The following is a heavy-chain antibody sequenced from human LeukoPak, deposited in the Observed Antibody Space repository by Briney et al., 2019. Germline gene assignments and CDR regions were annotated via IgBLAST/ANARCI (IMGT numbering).Heavy chain of an antibody. V-gene: IGHV1-46*01. D-gene: IGHD3-3*01. CDR1: GYTFTSYY. J-gene: IGHJ6*02. CDR3: ARDQANPYYDFWSGPPGYYGMDV. Sequence: ASVKVSCTASGYTFTSYYMHWVRQAPGQGLEWMGIINPSGGSTSYAQKFQGRVTMTRDTSTSTVYMELSSLRSEDTAVYYCARDQANPYYDFWSGPPGYYGMDVWGQGTTVTVSS. CDR2: INPSGGST.